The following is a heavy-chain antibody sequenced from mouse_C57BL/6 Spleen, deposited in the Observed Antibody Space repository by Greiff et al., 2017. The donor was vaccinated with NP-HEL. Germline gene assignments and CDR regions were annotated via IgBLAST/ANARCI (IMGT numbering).Heavy chain of an antibody. Sequence: VKVVESGPELVKPGASVKISCKASGYAFSSSWMNWVKQRPGKGLEWIGRIYPGDGDTNYNGKFKGKATLTADKSSSTAYMQLSSLTSEDSAVYFCARVDLGAFDYWGQGTLVTVSA. CDR3: ARVDLGAFDY. CDR1: GYAFSSSW. D-gene: IGHD4-1*01. V-gene: IGHV1-82*01. CDR2: IYPGDGDT. J-gene: IGHJ3*01.